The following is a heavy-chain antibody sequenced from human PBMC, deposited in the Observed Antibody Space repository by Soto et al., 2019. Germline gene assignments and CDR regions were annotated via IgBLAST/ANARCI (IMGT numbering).Heavy chain of an antibody. CDR3: ARDRVLWFGELGGYYYGMDV. D-gene: IGHD3-10*01. J-gene: IGHJ6*02. CDR1: GGSISSYY. V-gene: IGHV4-59*01. Sequence: QVQLQESGPGLVKPSETLSLTCTVSGGSISSYYWSWIRQPPGKGLEWIGYIYYSGSTNYNPSLKSRVTISVDTSKNQFSLKLSSVTAADTAVYYCARDRVLWFGELGGYYYGMDVWGQGTTVTVSS. CDR2: IYYSGST.